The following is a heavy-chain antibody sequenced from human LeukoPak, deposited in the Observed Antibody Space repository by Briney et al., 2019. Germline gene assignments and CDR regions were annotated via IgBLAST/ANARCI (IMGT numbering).Heavy chain of an antibody. D-gene: IGHD3-10*01. CDR3: AKDGVVRGLGPYYFDS. J-gene: IGHJ4*02. CDR1: GFTFSDYY. Sequence: GGSLRLSCAASGFTFSDYYMSWIRQAPGKGLEWVSYISSSGSTIYYADSVKGRFTISRDISKNTVYLQMNSLKAEDTAVYYCAKDGVVRGLGPYYFDSWGQGSLVTVSS. V-gene: IGHV3-11*01. CDR2: ISSSGSTI.